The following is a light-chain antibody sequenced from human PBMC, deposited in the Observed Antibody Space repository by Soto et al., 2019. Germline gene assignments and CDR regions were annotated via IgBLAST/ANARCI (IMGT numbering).Light chain of an antibody. J-gene: IGKJ1*01. V-gene: IGKV3-20*01. CDR2: GAS. CDR1: QSVSSSY. Sequence: EIVLTQSPGTLSLSPGDRATLSCRASQSVSSSYLARYQQKPGQAPGLLIYGASSRATGIPDRFSGSGSGTDFTLTISRLEPEDCAVYYCQQYGRSPWTFGQGTKVEVK. CDR3: QQYGRSPWT.